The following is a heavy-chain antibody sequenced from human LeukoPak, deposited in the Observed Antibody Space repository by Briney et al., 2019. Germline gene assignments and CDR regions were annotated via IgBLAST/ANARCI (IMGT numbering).Heavy chain of an antibody. J-gene: IGHJ4*02. V-gene: IGHV4-38-2*01. CDR3: ARPYGGNPGYFDY. Sequence: SETLSLTCAVSGYSISSGYYWGWIRQPPGKGLEWIGSIYHSGSTYYNPSLKSRVTISVDTSKNQFSLKLSSVTAADTAVYYCARPYGGNPGYFDYWGQGTLVTVSS. CDR2: IYHSGST. CDR1: GYSISSGYY. D-gene: IGHD4-23*01.